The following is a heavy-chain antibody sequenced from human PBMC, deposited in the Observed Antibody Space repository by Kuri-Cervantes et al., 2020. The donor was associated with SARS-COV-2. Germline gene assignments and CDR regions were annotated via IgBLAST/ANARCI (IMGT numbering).Heavy chain of an antibody. CDR2: ISSNGGST. D-gene: IGHD3-3*01. J-gene: IGHJ4*02. CDR3: TTLWSA. CDR1: GFTFSSYA. V-gene: IGHV3-64*01. Sequence: GESLKISCAASGFTFSSYAMHWVRQAPGKGLEYVSAISSNGGSTYYANSVKGRFTISRDDSKNTLYLQMNSLKTEDTAVYYCTTLWSAWGQGTLVTVSS.